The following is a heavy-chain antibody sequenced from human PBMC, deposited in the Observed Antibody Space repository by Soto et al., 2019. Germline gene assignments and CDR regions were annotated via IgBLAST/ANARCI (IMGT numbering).Heavy chain of an antibody. CDR3: AKPRYYGSGSSYYYYGMDV. CDR1: GFTFSSYA. CDR2: ISGSGGST. J-gene: IGHJ6*02. D-gene: IGHD3-10*01. Sequence: GGSLRLSCAASGFTFSSYAMSWVRQAPGKGLEWVSAISGSGGSTYYADSVKGRFTISRDNSKNTLYLQMNSLRAEDTAVYYCAKPRYYGSGSSYYYYGMDVWGQGTTVTVSS. V-gene: IGHV3-23*01.